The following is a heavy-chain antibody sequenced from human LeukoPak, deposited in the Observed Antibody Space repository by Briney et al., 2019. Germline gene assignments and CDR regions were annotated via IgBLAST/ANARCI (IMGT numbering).Heavy chain of an antibody. J-gene: IGHJ4*02. CDR1: GGSVSNYY. D-gene: IGHD6-19*01. V-gene: IGHV4-59*08. CDR2: IYYSGST. CDR3: ARLSTGWYYFDY. Sequence: SETLSLTCTVSGGSVSNYYWSWIRQPPGKGLEWIGYIYYSGSTDYNPSLKSRVTISVDTSKNQFSLRLSSVTAADTAVYYCARLSTGWYYFDYWGQGALVTVSS.